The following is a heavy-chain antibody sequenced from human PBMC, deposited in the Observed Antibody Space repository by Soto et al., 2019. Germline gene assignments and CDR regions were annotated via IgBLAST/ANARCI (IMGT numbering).Heavy chain of an antibody. Sequence: SETLSLTCTVSGGSINGYYWSWIRQPPGKGVEWIGYIYYSGSTNYNPSLKSRVTISVDTSKNQFSLKLSSVTAADTAVYYCARGSTTEKVDSWGQGTLVTVSS. V-gene: IGHV4-59*08. CDR2: IYYSGST. CDR1: GGSINGYY. J-gene: IGHJ5*01. CDR3: ARGSTTEKVDS. D-gene: IGHD4-17*01.